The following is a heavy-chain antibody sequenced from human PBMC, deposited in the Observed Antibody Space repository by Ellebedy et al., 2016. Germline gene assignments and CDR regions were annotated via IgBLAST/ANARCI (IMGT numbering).Heavy chain of an antibody. J-gene: IGHJ4*02. CDR3: ARDGSEWSRDY. CDR2: IDFRGTGT. D-gene: IGHD3-3*01. CDR1: GFTFSITG. V-gene: IGHV3-21*06. Sequence: GGSLRLXXAASGFTFSITGMTWVRQAPGKGLEWVATIDFRGTGTYYGDSVKGRFIVSRDNTKNSLFLQMNSLGVEDTAVYYCARDGSEWSRDYWGQGTLVTVSS.